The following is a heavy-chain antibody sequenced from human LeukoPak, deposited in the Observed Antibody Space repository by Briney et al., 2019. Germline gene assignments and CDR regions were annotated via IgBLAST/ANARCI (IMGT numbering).Heavy chain of an antibody. CDR2: IKQDGSEK. V-gene: IGHV3-7*04. J-gene: IGHJ4*02. CDR3: ARGGTYHDILTGYYTAWYFDY. CDR1: GFTFSSYW. Sequence: GGSLRLSCAASGFTFSSYWMSWVRQAPGKGLEWVANIKQDGSEKYYVDSVKGRFTISRDNAKNSLYLQMNSLRAEDTAVYYCARGGTYHDILTGYYTAWYFDYWGQGTLVTVSS. D-gene: IGHD3-9*01.